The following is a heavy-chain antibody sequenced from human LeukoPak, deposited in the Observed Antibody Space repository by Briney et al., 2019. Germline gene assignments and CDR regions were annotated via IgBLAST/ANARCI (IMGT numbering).Heavy chain of an antibody. CDR2: IGTAGDT. Sequence: PGGSLRLSCAASGFSFSAYDMHWVRQHTGKGLEWVSTIGTAGDTYYPGSVRGRVTISREKAKNSLSLQMNSLRAGDTAVYYCVRGRMDAFEIWGQGTMVTVS. J-gene: IGHJ3*02. CDR3: VRGRMDAFEI. V-gene: IGHV3-13*01. CDR1: GFSFSAYD.